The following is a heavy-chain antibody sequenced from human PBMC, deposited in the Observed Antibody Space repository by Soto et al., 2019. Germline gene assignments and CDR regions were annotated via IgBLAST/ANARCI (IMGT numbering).Heavy chain of an antibody. CDR2: ISGSGGST. J-gene: IGHJ6*02. CDR3: AKSTLANYYDSSGYGKYGMDV. Sequence: GGSLRLSCAASGFTFSSYVMSWVRQAPGKGLEWVSAISGSGGSTYYADSVKGRFTISRDNSKNTLYLQMNSLRAEDTAVYYCAKSTLANYYDSSGYGKYGMDVWGQGTTVTVSS. CDR1: GFTFSSYV. D-gene: IGHD3-22*01. V-gene: IGHV3-23*01.